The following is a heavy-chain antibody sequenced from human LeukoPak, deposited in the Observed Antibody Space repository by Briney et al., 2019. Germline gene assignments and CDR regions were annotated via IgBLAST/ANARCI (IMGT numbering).Heavy chain of an antibody. D-gene: IGHD5/OR15-5a*01. Sequence: GGSLRLSCAASGFAFSTYAMTWVRQAPEKGLQWVSTISTSGRATYYADSVEGRFTIARDNSKNTLYLQMNSLRADDTAVYYCAKARGSSVYEQFDYWGQGTQVTVSP. CDR1: GFAFSTYA. CDR2: ISTSGRAT. V-gene: IGHV3-23*01. J-gene: IGHJ4*02. CDR3: AKARGSSVYEQFDY.